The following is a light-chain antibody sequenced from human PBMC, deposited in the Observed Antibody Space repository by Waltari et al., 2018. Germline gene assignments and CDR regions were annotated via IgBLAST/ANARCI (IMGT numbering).Light chain of an antibody. CDR1: SSDVGGHDY. J-gene: IGLJ1*01. CDR2: DVS. CDR3: YSYTTGTTFV. V-gene: IGLV2-14*03. Sequence: QSALTQPASVSGSPGQSITISCTGTSSDVGGHDYVSWYQQYPGKAPKRMIFDVSKRPSGVSNRFSGSKSGNTASLTISGLQADDEADYYCYSYTTGTTFVFGTGTRVTVL.